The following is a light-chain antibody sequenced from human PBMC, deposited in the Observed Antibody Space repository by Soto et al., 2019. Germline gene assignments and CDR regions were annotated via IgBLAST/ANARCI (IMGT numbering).Light chain of an antibody. Sequence: EIVLTQSPGTLSLSPGERATLSCRASQSVSSSYLAWYQQKPGQAPRLLIYGASSRATGIPDRFRGSGSGTDFTLTIRRLEPEDFAVYYCQQYGSSPPWTFGQGTKVEI. CDR2: GAS. V-gene: IGKV3-20*01. J-gene: IGKJ1*01. CDR3: QQYGSSPPWT. CDR1: QSVSSSY.